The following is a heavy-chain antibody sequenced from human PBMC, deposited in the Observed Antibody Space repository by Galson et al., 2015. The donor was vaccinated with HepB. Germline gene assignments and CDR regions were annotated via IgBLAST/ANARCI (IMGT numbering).Heavy chain of an antibody. V-gene: IGHV3-23*01. D-gene: IGHD3-22*01. Sequence: SLRLSCAASGFTFSSYAMSWVRQAPGKGLEWVSAISGSGGSTYYADSVKGRFTISRDNSKNTLYLQMNSLRAEDTAVYYCAKDRYYYDGSGYKAPWAFDIWGHGTMVTVSS. J-gene: IGHJ3*02. CDR3: AKDRYYYDGSGYKAPWAFDI. CDR2: ISGSGGST. CDR1: GFTFSSYA.